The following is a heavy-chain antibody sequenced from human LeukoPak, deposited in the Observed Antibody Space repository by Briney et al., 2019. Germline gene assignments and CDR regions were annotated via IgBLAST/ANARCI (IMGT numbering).Heavy chain of an antibody. CDR1: GFNFANAW. CDR3: AKAQEEYSYGYEVFDY. D-gene: IGHD5-18*01. Sequence: GGSLRLSCTASGFNFANAWMSWVRQAPGKGLEWVAFIRYDGSNKYYADSVKGRFTISRDNSKNTLYLQMNSLRAEDTAVYYCAKAQEEYSYGYEVFDYWGQGTLVTVSS. J-gene: IGHJ4*02. V-gene: IGHV3-30*02. CDR2: IRYDGSNK.